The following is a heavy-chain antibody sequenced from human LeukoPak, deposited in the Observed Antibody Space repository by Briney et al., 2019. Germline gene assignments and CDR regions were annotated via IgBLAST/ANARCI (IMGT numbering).Heavy chain of an antibody. CDR1: GFTFSSYA. D-gene: IGHD3-22*01. CDR2: ISGSGGST. V-gene: IGHV3-23*01. Sequence: LPGGSLRLSCAASGFTFSSYAVSWVRQAPGKGLEWVSAISGSGGSTYYADSVKGRFTISRDNSKNTLYLQMNSLRAEDTAVYYCAKTGNYYYDSSGYQGYFDYWGQGTLVTVSS. J-gene: IGHJ4*02. CDR3: AKTGNYYYDSSGYQGYFDY.